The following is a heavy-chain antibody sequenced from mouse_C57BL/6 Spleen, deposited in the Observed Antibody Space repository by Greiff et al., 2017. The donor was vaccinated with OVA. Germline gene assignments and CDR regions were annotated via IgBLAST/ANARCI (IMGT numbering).Heavy chain of an antibody. J-gene: IGHJ4*01. CDR2: ISYDGSN. D-gene: IGHD2-3*01. CDR1: GYSITSGYY. CDR3: ARAGDGYPYAMDY. Sequence: EVKLVESGPGLVKPSQSLSLTCSVTGYSITSGYYWNWIRQFPGNKLEWMGYISYDGSNNYNPSLKNRISITRDTSKNQFFLKLNSVTTEDTATYYCARAGDGYPYAMDYWGQGTSVTVSS. V-gene: IGHV3-6*01.